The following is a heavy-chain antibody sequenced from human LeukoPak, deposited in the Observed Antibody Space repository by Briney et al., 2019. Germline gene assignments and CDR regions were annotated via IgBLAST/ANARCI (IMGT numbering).Heavy chain of an antibody. CDR1: GFPFDIYW. CDR2: IKSDGSEE. D-gene: IGHD7-27*01. Sequence: GGSLRLSCVASGFPFDIYWMSWVRQGPGKGLEWVANIKSDGSEEYYADSVKGRLTVSRDNAKSSLYLQMNSLRVEDTAVYYCAAWGLHNYWGQGTLVTVSS. CDR3: AAWGLHNY. V-gene: IGHV3-7*01. J-gene: IGHJ4*02.